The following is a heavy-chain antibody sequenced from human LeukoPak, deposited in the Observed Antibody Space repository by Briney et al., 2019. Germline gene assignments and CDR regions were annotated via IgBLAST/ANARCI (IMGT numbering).Heavy chain of an antibody. D-gene: IGHD6-6*01. V-gene: IGHV3-74*01. CDR3: ARYSSSSGGASYYLDY. CDR2: ISGDGSVT. CDR1: GFTLRNYW. J-gene: IGHJ4*01. Sequence: GGSLRLSCTASGFTLRNYWMHWVRQVPGKRLVWVSRISGDGSVTNYADSVQGRLTISRDNAKNILYLQINNLRSEGTAVYYCARYSSSSGGASYYLDYWGHGTLVTVSS.